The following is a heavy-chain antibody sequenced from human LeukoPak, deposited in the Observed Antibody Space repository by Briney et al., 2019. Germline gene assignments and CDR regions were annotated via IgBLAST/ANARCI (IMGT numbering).Heavy chain of an antibody. Sequence: PGGSLRLSCAASGFTFSTYWMHWVRQAPGKGLVWVSRIKSDGSSTSYADSVKGRFTISRDNAKKTLYLQMNSLRAEDTAVYYCARDNYYDRSGYGHFDYWGQGSLVSVSS. CDR3: ARDNYYDRSGYGHFDY. CDR2: IKSDGSST. D-gene: IGHD3-22*01. CDR1: GFTFSTYW. J-gene: IGHJ4*02. V-gene: IGHV3-74*01.